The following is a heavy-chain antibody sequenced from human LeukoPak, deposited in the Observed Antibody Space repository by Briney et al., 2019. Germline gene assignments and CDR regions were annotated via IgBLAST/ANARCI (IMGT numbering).Heavy chain of an antibody. CDR3: ARDYCGGDCYPDY. D-gene: IGHD2-21*01. Sequence: SETLSLTCIVPGGSLSSYYWSWLRQPAGKGLEWIGRIYTSGGTNYNPSLKSRVTMSVDTSKKQFSLKLSSVTAADTAVYYCARDYCGGDCYPDYWGQGTLVTVSS. J-gene: IGHJ4*02. CDR2: IYTSGGT. V-gene: IGHV4-4*07. CDR1: GGSLSSYY.